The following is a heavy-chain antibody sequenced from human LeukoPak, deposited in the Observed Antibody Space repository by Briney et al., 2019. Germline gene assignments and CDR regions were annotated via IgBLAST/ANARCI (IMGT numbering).Heavy chain of an antibody. Sequence: ASVKVSCKASGYTFTSYYMHWVRQAPGQGLEWMGIINPSGGSTSYAQKFQGRDTMTRDMSTSTAYMELRSLRSDDTAVYYCARAVEDQSIVATQYNWFDPWGQGTLVTVSS. CDR3: ARAVEDQSIVATQYNWFDP. D-gene: IGHD5-12*01. CDR1: GYTFTSYY. V-gene: IGHV1-46*01. J-gene: IGHJ5*02. CDR2: INPSGGST.